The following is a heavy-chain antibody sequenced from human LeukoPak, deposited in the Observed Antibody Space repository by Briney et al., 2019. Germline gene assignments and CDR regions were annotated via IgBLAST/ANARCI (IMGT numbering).Heavy chain of an antibody. CDR1: SGSFSDDGYY. Sequence: PSETLSLTCSVSSGSFSDDGYYWSWIRHHPGKGLEWIGYIHYTGNTFYNPSLRSRVTMSVDTSKIQFSLKVNSVTAADTAVYYCARAPLSYYFGSSGYYYFDYWGQGSLVTVSS. D-gene: IGHD3-22*01. J-gene: IGHJ4*02. V-gene: IGHV4-31*03. CDR2: IHYTGNT. CDR3: ARAPLSYYFGSSGYYYFDY.